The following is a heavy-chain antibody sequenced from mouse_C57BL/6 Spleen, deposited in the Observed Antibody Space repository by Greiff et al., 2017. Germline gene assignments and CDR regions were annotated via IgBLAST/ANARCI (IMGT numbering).Heavy chain of an antibody. CDR1: GYTFTNYW. V-gene: IGHV1-63*01. J-gene: IGHJ4*01. CDR3: ARSGYGYDVGGYAMGY. D-gene: IGHD2-2*01. Sequence: QVQLQQSGAELVRPGTSVKMSCKASGYTFTNYWIGWAKQRPGHGLAWIGDIYPGGGYTNYTEKFKGKATLTADKSSSTAYMQFSSLTTEDSAIYYGARSGYGYDVGGYAMGYWGQGTSVTVSS. CDR2: IYPGGGYT.